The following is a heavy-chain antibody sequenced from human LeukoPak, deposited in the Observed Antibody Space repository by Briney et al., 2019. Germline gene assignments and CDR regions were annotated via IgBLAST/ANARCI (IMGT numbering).Heavy chain of an antibody. V-gene: IGHV3-23*01. Sequence: GGSLRLSCAASGFTFSSYAMSWVSQAPGKGLEWVSAISGSGGSTYYADSVKDRFTISRDNSKNSLYLQMNSLKTEDTAVYYCTGGTTGSLQFDYWGQGTLVTVSS. CDR2: ISGSGGST. CDR3: TGGTTGSLQFDY. J-gene: IGHJ4*02. D-gene: IGHD1-1*01. CDR1: GFTFSSYA.